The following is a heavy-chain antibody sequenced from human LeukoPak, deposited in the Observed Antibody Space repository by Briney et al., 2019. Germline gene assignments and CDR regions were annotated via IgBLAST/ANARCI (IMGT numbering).Heavy chain of an antibody. V-gene: IGHV3-21*01. Sequence: GGSLRLSCAASGFTFSSYSMNWVRQAPGKGLEWVSSISSISSYIYYADSVKGRFTISRDNAKNSLYLQMNSLRAEDTAVYFCARGMDYYYGSGSYFDFWGQGSLVTVSS. CDR3: ARGMDYYYGSGSYFDF. D-gene: IGHD3-10*01. J-gene: IGHJ4*02. CDR1: GFTFSSYS. CDR2: ISSISSYI.